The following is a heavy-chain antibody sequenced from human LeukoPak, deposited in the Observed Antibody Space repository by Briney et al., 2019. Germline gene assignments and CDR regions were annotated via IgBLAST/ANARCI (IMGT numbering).Heavy chain of an antibody. CDR2: IYYSGST. J-gene: IGHJ3*02. Sequence: SETLSLTCMVSGGSITSYYWSWIRQPPGKGLEWIGYIYYSGSTNYNPSLNSRVTISVDKSKNQLSLKLSSVTAADTAVYYCARDRGYLDGFDIWGQGTMVTVSS. D-gene: IGHD3-10*01. CDR3: ARDRGYLDGFDI. V-gene: IGHV4-59*01. CDR1: GGSITSYY.